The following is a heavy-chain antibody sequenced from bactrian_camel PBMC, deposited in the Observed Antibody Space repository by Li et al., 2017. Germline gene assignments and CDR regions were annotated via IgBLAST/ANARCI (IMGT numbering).Heavy chain of an antibody. CDR1: GGTVDEHS. CDR3: TAASGY. CDR2: LSVDGST. J-gene: IGHJ6*01. V-gene: IGHV3S53*01. Sequence: VQLVESGGGSVQAGESLRLACKFSGGTVDEHSMGWYRERAPGNKCELLSTLSVDGSTYFVGSVKGRFTISQDNAKNVLYLQMNSLKPEDTAVYYCTAASGYWGQGTQVTVS.